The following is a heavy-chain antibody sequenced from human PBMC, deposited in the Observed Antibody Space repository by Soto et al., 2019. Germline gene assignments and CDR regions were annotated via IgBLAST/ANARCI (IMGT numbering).Heavy chain of an antibody. Sequence: GGSLRLSCAASGFTFSSYSMNWVRQAPGKGLEWVSYISSSSSTIYYADSVKGRFTISRDNAKNSLYLQMNSLRDEDTAVYYCAREDYYDSSGYYYPTDYFDYWGQGTRVTVS. CDR3: AREDYYDSSGYYYPTDYFDY. V-gene: IGHV3-48*02. CDR2: ISSSSSTI. J-gene: IGHJ4*02. D-gene: IGHD3-22*01. CDR1: GFTFSSYS.